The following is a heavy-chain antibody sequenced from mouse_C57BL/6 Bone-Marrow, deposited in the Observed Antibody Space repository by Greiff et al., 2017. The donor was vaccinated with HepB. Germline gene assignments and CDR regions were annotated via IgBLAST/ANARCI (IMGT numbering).Heavy chain of an antibody. D-gene: IGHD1-1*01. J-gene: IGHJ1*03. Sequence: EVQLQQSGPELVKPGASVKISCKASGYSFTDYNMNWVKQSNGKSLEWIGVINPNYGTTSYNQKFKGKATLTVDQSSSTAYMQLNSLTSEDSAVYYCARSGEFITTVVRYFDVWGTGTTVTVSS. CDR1: GYSFTDYN. V-gene: IGHV1-39*01. CDR2: INPNYGTT. CDR3: ARSGEFITTVVRYFDV.